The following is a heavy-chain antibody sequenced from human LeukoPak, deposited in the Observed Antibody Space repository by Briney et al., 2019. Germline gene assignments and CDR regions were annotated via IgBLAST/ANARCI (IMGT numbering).Heavy chain of an antibody. CDR3: ATSGSSFDYYHYIDV. J-gene: IGHJ6*03. V-gene: IGHV4-4*07. CDR1: GGSISSYY. Sequence: SETLSLTCTVSGGSISSYYWSWIRQPPGKGLEWIGRMYTSGDTAYNPSLKSRVTMSIDTSKNQFSLKLSSVTAADTAVYYCATSGSSFDYYHYIDVWGKGTTVTVSS. CDR2: MYTSGDT. D-gene: IGHD3-10*01.